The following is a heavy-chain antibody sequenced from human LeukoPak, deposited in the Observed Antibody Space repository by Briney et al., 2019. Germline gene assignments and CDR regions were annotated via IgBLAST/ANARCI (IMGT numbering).Heavy chain of an antibody. Sequence: SETLSLTCTVSGGSITSGDYYWNWIRQPPGKGLEWIGNLNSRGSIFYHPSLKSRVTVSADQSQNQFSLGLMSVTAADTAVYYCATRTYRAHFDHWGPGTLVTVSS. V-gene: IGHV4-39*01. D-gene: IGHD4/OR15-4a*01. CDR3: ATRTYRAHFDH. CDR1: GGSITSGDYY. J-gene: IGHJ4*02. CDR2: LNSRGSI.